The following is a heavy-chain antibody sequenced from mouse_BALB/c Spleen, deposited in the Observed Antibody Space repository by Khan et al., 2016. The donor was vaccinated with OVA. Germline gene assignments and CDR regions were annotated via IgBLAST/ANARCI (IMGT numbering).Heavy chain of an antibody. CDR2: IWAGGST. J-gene: IGHJ2*01. D-gene: IGHD3-3*01. CDR1: GYSLTRYG. Sequence: QVQLKESGPGLVAPSQSLSITCTVYGYSLTRYGVHWVRQPPGKGLEWLGLIWAGGSTNYNWALMSRLSIRIDKSKSLVYFIMNSLQTDDTALYYCARSNYLARYWGQGTTRTVSS. CDR3: ARSNYLARY. V-gene: IGHV2-9*02.